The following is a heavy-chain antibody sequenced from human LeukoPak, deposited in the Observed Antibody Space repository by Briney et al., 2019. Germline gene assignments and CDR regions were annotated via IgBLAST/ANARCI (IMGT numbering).Heavy chain of an antibody. J-gene: IGHJ4*02. CDR3: ATGYGSGSYYNGLGFDY. D-gene: IGHD3-10*01. Sequence: GSSVKVSCKASGYIFTSYGISWVRQAPGQGLEGMGVISAYNGNTNYAQKLQGRVTMTTDTSTRTAYMELRSLRSDDTAVYYCATGYGSGSYYNGLGFDYWGQGNLVTVSS. V-gene: IGHV1-18*01. CDR2: ISAYNGNT. CDR1: GYIFTSYG.